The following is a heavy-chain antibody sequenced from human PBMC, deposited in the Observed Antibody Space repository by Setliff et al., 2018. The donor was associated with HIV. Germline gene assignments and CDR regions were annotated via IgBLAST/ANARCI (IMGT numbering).Heavy chain of an antibody. CDR2: LFYSGST. Sequence: PSETLSLTCTVSGGSISNNSYYWGWVRQPPGKGLELIGNLFYSGSTYYKPSLKSRVTISVDTSKNQFSLKLSSVTAADTAVYYCARRQQLWLLYAFDIWGQGTMVTVSS. CDR1: GGSISNNSYY. J-gene: IGHJ3*02. V-gene: IGHV4-39*01. CDR3: ARRQQLWLLYAFDI. D-gene: IGHD5-18*01.